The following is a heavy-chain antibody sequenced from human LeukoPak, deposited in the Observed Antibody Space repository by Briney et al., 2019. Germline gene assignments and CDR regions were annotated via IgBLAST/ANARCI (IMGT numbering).Heavy chain of an antibody. Sequence: GASLRFSCATSGFTFSSYGMSWVRQAPGKGLEWVSAISGSSGTAYYADSVKGRFTISRDNSKNTLYLQMNSLRAEDTAVYYCAKDRGYGGNSALDYWGQGTLVIVSS. CDR2: ISGSSGTA. J-gene: IGHJ4*02. CDR3: AKDRGYGGNSALDY. V-gene: IGHV3-23*01. D-gene: IGHD4-23*01. CDR1: GFTFSSYG.